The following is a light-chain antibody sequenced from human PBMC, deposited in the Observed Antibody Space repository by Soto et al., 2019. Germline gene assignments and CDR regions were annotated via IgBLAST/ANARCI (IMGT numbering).Light chain of an antibody. J-gene: IGKJ5*01. V-gene: IGKV3-15*01. CDR1: QSVSNN. CDR2: GAS. Sequence: EIVMTQSPATLCVSPGERATLSCRSSQSVSNNLAWYQQKPGQAPRLLIYGASTRATGIPARFSGSGSGTDFTLTISRLEPEDFAVYYCQQFGSSLPITFGQGDTTGD. CDR3: QQFGSSLPIT.